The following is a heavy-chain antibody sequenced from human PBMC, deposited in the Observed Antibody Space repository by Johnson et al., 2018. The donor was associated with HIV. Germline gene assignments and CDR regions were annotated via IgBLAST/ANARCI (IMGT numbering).Heavy chain of an antibody. CDR1: GFTFSSYA. J-gene: IGHJ3*01. V-gene: IGHV3-30*04. D-gene: IGHD1-26*01. CDR2: ISYDGSNK. Sequence: QVQLVESGGGVVQPGRSLRLSCAASGFTFSSYAMHWVRQAPGKGLEWGAVISYDGSNKYYADSVKGRFTISRDNSKNTMYLQMNSLRAEDTAVYYCAPPYEWGTAAFDFWGQVTMVTVSS. CDR3: APPYEWGTAAFDF.